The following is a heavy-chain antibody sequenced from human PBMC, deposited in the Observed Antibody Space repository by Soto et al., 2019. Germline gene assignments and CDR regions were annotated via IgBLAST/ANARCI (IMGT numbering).Heavy chain of an antibody. Sequence: QVQLVQSGAEVKKPGASVKVSCKASGYTFTSYGISWVRQAPGQGLEWMGWISAYNGNTNYAQKLQGRVTMTTDTSTSTAYMELRSLRSDDTAMYYCARDRGLAYCGGDCYSEIDYWGQGTLVTVSS. J-gene: IGHJ4*02. CDR3: ARDRGLAYCGGDCYSEIDY. D-gene: IGHD2-21*02. V-gene: IGHV1-18*01. CDR2: ISAYNGNT. CDR1: GYTFTSYG.